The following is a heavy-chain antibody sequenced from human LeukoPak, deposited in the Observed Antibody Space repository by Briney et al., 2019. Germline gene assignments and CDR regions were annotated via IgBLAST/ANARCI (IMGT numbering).Heavy chain of an antibody. Sequence: SETLSLTCTISGGSISSDYWGWIRQPPGKGLEWIGNIYFGGSTYYNPSLKSRVTISIDTSKKHVSLKLSSVTAADTAVYYCARTDMYYPYDTFDIWGQGTMVTVSS. CDR1: GGSISSDY. CDR2: IYFGGST. V-gene: IGHV4-39*07. J-gene: IGHJ3*02. D-gene: IGHD2-8*01. CDR3: ARTDMYYPYDTFDI.